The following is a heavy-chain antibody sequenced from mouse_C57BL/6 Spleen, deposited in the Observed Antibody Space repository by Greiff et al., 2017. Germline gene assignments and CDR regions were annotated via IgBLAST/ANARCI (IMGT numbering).Heavy chain of an antibody. CDR1: GYAFSSSW. Sequence: QVQLQQSGPELVKPGASVKISCKASGYAFSSSWMNWVKQRPGKGLEWIGRIYPGDGDTNYNGKFKGKATLTADKSSSTAYMQLSSLTSEDSAVYFCAPHYGNYQYARDYWGQGTSVTVSS. J-gene: IGHJ4*01. D-gene: IGHD2-1*01. V-gene: IGHV1-82*01. CDR2: IYPGDGDT. CDR3: APHYGNYQYARDY.